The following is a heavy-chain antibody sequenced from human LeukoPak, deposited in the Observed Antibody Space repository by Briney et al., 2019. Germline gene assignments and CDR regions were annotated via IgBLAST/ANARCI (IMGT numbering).Heavy chain of an antibody. D-gene: IGHD3-22*01. V-gene: IGHV4-34*01. J-gene: IGHJ3*02. CDR1: GGSFSGYY. Sequence: SETLSLTCTVYGGSFSGYYWSWIRQPPGKGLEWIGEVNHSGSTNYNPSLKSRVTILLDTSENQFSLKLNSVTAADTAVYYCARDHTYYSDSSDAFDIWGQGTMVTVSS. CDR3: ARDHTYYSDSSDAFDI. CDR2: VNHSGST.